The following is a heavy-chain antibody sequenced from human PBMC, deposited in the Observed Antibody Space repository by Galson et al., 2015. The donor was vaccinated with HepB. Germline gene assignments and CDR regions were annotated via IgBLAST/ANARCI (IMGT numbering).Heavy chain of an antibody. D-gene: IGHD3-22*01. V-gene: IGHV3-66*01. CDR3: ARDLRYYDSGGYSDAFDI. Sequence: LRLSCAGSGFTVSNKYMSWVRQAPGKGLEWVSIIYSGGSTYYADSVKGRFTISRDKSKNTLYLQMNSLRAEDTAVYYCARDLRYYDSGGYSDAFDIWGQGTMVTVSS. CDR1: GFTVSNKY. J-gene: IGHJ3*02. CDR2: IYSGGST.